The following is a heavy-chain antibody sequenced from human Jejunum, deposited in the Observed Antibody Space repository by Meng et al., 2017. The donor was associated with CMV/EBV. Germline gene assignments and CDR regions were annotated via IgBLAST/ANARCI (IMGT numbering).Heavy chain of an antibody. D-gene: IGHD3-10*01. V-gene: IGHV1-58*01. CDR1: GFTVSDSA. J-gene: IGHJ5*02. CDR2: IDVGRGTT. Sequence: GFTVSDSAVQWVRQARGQRLEWIGWIDVGRGTTSYAKNFQERVTITRDMSTNTVYLELSSLRSEDTAVYYCAAVPVYYGYNWFDHWGQGTLVTVSS. CDR3: AAVPVYYGYNWFDH.